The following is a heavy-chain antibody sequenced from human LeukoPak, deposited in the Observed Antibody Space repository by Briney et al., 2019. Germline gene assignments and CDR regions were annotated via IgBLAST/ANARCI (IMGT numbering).Heavy chain of an antibody. CDR1: GGSINGYY. J-gene: IGHJ3*02. V-gene: IGHV4-59*06. CDR3: ARDAGPQYYDSSGYQHDAFDI. Sequence: SETLSLTCTVSGGSINGYYWTWIRQSPGKGLEWIGYIYYSGSTYYNPSLKSRVTISVDTSKNQFSLKLSSVTAADTAVYYCARDAGPQYYDSSGYQHDAFDIWGQGTMVTVSS. CDR2: IYYSGST. D-gene: IGHD3-22*01.